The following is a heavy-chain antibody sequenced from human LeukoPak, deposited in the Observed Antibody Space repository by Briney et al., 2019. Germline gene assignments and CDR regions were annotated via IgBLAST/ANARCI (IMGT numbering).Heavy chain of an antibody. Sequence: PGGSLRLSCPASGFTFSSYAMSWVRQAPGKGLEWVSAISGSGGSTYYADSVKGRFTISRDNSKNTLHLQMNSLRAEDTAVYYCAKARVYCSSTSCRRNGMDVWGKGTTVTVSS. V-gene: IGHV3-23*01. D-gene: IGHD2-2*01. CDR1: GFTFSSYA. CDR3: AKARVYCSSTSCRRNGMDV. J-gene: IGHJ6*04. CDR2: ISGSGGST.